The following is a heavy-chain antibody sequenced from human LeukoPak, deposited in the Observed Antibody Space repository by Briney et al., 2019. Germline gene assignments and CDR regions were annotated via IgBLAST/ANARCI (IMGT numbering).Heavy chain of an antibody. CDR1: GFSLGTRGMC. D-gene: IGHD6-19*01. CDR3: ARTRYSSGWPEYFQD. J-gene: IGHJ1*01. CDR2: IDWDDDQ. V-gene: IGHV2-70*01. Sequence: SGPALFQPPPTLTLTCTFSGFSLGTRGMCVSWIRQPPGKALEWLSIIDWDDDQYYSTSLKTRLTISKDTSKNQVVLTMTNMDPVDTATYYCARTRYSSGWPEYFQDWGQGTLVTVSS.